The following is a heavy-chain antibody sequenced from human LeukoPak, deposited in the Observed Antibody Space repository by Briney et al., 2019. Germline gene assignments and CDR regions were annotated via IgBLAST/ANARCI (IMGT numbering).Heavy chain of an antibody. CDR1: GFTLSRYA. V-gene: IGHV3-23*01. J-gene: IGHJ4*02. CDR3: GKDLGLRGIYGPRGGKTIDY. D-gene: IGHD2-21*01. Sequence: GGSLTLSCAASGFTLSRYAMRWARQGPGKCLEWVSAISVSGNTFHADSLKGRFPISRDHSKNTLYLQMNSLRAEDTAVYFCGKDLGLRGIYGPRGGKTIDYWGQGTLVTVSS. CDR2: ISVSGNT.